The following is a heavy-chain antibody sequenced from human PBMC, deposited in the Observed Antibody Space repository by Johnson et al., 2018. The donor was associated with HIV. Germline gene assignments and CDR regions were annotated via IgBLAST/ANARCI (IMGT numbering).Heavy chain of an antibody. V-gene: IGHV3-33*01. J-gene: IGHJ3*02. CDR2: IYFDGTKK. CDR1: GFNFTHYG. Sequence: QVQLVESGGGVVQPGRSLRLSCAASGFNFTHYGFHWVRQASGKGLEWVAFIYFDGTKKYFADSVKGRFSISRDNSKNTLYLQMNSLKTEDTAVYYCTTEVGATQNAFDIWGQGTMVTVSS. CDR3: TTEVGATQNAFDI. D-gene: IGHD1-26*01.